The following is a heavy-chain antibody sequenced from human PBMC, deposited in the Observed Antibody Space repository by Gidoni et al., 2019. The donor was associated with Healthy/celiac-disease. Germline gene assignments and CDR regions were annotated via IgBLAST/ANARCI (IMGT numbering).Heavy chain of an antibody. CDR2: INHTGST. V-gene: IGHV4-34*01. Sequence: QVQLQQRGAGLLKPSETLSLPCAVDGGSFSGYHWSWIRQPPGKGLEWIGEINHTGSTNHNPSLKRRVTISVGPSANQFSLKLSSVTAADRAVYYCARGPGGWYLYPVSPWFDPWGQGTLVTVSS. CDR1: GGSFSGYH. CDR3: ARGPGGWYLYPVSPWFDP. J-gene: IGHJ5*02. D-gene: IGHD6-19*01.